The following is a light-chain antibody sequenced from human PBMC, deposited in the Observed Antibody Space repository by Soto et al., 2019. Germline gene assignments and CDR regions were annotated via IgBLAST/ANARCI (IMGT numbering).Light chain of an antibody. CDR3: QQHDSWPRT. J-gene: IGKJ1*01. CDR1: QSVSRY. Sequence: EIVLTQSPATLSLSPGERATLSCRSSQSVSRYLALYQQKPGQAPRLLIYDASNRATGIPARFSGSGSGTEFTLTISSLQSEDFAVYYCQQHDSWPRTFGQGTKVDIK. V-gene: IGKV3-11*01. CDR2: DAS.